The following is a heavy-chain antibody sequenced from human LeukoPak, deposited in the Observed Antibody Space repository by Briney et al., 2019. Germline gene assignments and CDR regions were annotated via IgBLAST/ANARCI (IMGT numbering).Heavy chain of an antibody. V-gene: IGHV1-58*01. Sequence: SVKVSCKASGFTFSTSAVQWVRQARGQSLEWIGWIVVGNGNINYAQKFQGRVTITRDMSTSTAYMEFYSLRSEDTAMYYCAAGRRIAAPGTDWFDPWGQGTLVTVSS. CDR3: AAGRRIAAPGTDWFDP. CDR1: GFTFSTSA. J-gene: IGHJ5*02. CDR2: IVVGNGNI. D-gene: IGHD6-13*01.